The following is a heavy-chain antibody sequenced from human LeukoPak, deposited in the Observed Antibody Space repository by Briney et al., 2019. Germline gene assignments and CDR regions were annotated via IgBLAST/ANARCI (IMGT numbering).Heavy chain of an antibody. D-gene: IGHD6-13*01. Sequence: GGSLRLSCAASGLTFSDYSMTWVRQAPGKGLFWVSGISAGGGSTYYADSMKGRFTISRDNSRNTLYLQMNSLRVEDTAVYYCAKDAAGPEYWGQGTLVTVSS. V-gene: IGHV3-23*01. CDR1: GLTFSDYS. CDR2: ISAGGGST. J-gene: IGHJ4*02. CDR3: AKDAAGPEY.